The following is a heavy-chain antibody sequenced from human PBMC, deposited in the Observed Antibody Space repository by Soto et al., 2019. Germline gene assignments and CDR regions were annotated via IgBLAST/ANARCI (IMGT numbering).Heavy chain of an antibody. CDR1: GGTFSSYA. V-gene: IGHV1-69*13. J-gene: IGHJ6*02. D-gene: IGHD1-26*01. Sequence: SVKVSCKASGGTFSSYAISWVRQAPGQGFEWMGGIIPIFGTANYAQKFQGRVTITADESTSTAYMELSSLRSEDTAVYYCAREGRVGASPLYYGMDVWGQGTTVTVSS. CDR2: IIPIFGTA. CDR3: AREGRVGASPLYYGMDV.